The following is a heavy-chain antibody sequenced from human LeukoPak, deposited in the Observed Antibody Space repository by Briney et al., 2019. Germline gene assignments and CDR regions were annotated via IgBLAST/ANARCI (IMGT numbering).Heavy chain of an antibody. D-gene: IGHD6-19*01. Sequence: ASVEVSCKASGYTFTSYDINWARQATGQGLEWMGWMNPNSGNTGYAQKFQGRVTITRNTSISTAYMELSSLRSEDTAVYYCALAVAGTDWFDPWGQGTLVTVS. CDR2: MNPNSGNT. CDR1: GYTFTSYD. V-gene: IGHV1-8*03. CDR3: ALAVAGTDWFDP. J-gene: IGHJ5*02.